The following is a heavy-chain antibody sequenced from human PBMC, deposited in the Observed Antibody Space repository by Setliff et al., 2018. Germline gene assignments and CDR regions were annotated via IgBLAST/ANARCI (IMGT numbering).Heavy chain of an antibody. J-gene: IGHJ4*02. CDR2: IKSDGSST. CDR3: ARETAVAGQYYFDY. V-gene: IGHV3-74*01. Sequence: GGSLRLSCAASGFTFSSFWMHWVRQAPGKGLVWVSRIKSDGSSTTYADSVKGRFTISRDNAKNTLYLQMNGLRAEDTAVYYCARETAVAGQYYFDYCGQGTLVTVSS. CDR1: GFTFSSFW. D-gene: IGHD6-19*01.